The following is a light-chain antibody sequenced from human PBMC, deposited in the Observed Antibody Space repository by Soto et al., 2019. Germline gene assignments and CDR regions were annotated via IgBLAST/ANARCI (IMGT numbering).Light chain of an antibody. J-gene: IGKJ2*01. Sequence: EIVLTQSPATLSLSPGEKATLSCRASPSVSIYLAWYQQKPGQAPRLLIYDASNRATGIPARFSGSGSGTDFTLTISSLEPEDFTVYYCQQRSNWPPAFGQGTKLEIK. CDR3: QQRSNWPPA. CDR1: PSVSIY. CDR2: DAS. V-gene: IGKV3-11*01.